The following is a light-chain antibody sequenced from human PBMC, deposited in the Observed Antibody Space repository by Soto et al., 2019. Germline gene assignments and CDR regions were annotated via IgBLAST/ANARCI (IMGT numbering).Light chain of an antibody. CDR3: QQYNSYGT. Sequence: ESKMTHSPSTLSASVGDRVTITCRASQSISSWLAWYQQKPGKAPKLLIYDASSLESGVPSRFSGSGSGTEFTLTISSLQPDDFATYYCQQYNSYGTFGQGTKVDIK. V-gene: IGKV1-5*01. CDR1: QSISSW. J-gene: IGKJ1*01. CDR2: DAS.